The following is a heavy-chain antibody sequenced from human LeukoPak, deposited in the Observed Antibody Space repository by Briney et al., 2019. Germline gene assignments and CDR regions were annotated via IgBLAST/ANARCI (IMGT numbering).Heavy chain of an antibody. CDR1: EFTFSSYW. D-gene: IGHD3-10*01. CDR2: IKQDGSEK. V-gene: IGHV3-7*03. J-gene: IGHJ4*02. CDR3: ARSCKGLHAGWFREYYFDY. Sequence: PGGSLRLSCAASEFTFSSYWMSWVRQAPGKGLEWVANIKQDGSEKYFVDSVKGRFTISRDNAKNSLYLQMNSLRAQDTAVYYCARSCKGLHAGWFREYYFDYWGQGTLVTVSS.